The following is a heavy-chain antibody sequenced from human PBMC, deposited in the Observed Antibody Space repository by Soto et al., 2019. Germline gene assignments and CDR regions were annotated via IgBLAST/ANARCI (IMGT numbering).Heavy chain of an antibody. CDR3: ARTDYYDRSGYQHSGYYYGMDV. V-gene: IGHV7-4-1*01. CDR1: GYTFTSYA. D-gene: IGHD3-22*01. J-gene: IGHJ6*02. CDR2: INTNTGNP. Sequence: GASVNVSCKTSGYTFTSYAMNWVRQAPGQGLEWMGWINTNTGNPTYAQCFTGRFVFSLDTSVTTAYLQICSLKADDTAVYYCARTDYYDRSGYQHSGYYYGMDVWGQGTTVTVSS.